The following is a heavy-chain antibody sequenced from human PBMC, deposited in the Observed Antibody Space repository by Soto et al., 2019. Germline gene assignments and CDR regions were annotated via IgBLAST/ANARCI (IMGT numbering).Heavy chain of an antibody. CDR2: ISGSGGST. Sequence: PGGALRLSCAASGFTFRRYALSWVRPAPGKGLEWVSAISGSGGSTYYADSVKGRFTISRDNSKNTLYLQMNSLRAEDTAVYYCAKDHDSDYYYGMDVWGQGTTVTVSS. J-gene: IGHJ6*02. CDR1: GFTFRRYA. CDR3: AKDHDSDYYYGMDV. D-gene: IGHD2-21*02. V-gene: IGHV3-23*01.